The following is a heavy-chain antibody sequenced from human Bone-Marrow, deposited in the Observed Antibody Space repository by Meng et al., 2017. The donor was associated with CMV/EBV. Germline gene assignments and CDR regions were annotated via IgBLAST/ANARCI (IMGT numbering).Heavy chain of an antibody. CDR2: IDPAGGA. V-gene: IGHV3-66*02. Sequence: GESLKISCAASGFTVSSTYMNWVRQAPGKGLEWVSVIDPAGGAYYADSVKGRFSISRDNSKNTLYLQIDSLRTEDTSVYYCARARRGIAAAGTWGYDAFDIWGQGTMVTVSS. D-gene: IGHD6-13*01. CDR1: GFTVSSTY. CDR3: ARARRGIAAAGTWGYDAFDI. J-gene: IGHJ3*02.